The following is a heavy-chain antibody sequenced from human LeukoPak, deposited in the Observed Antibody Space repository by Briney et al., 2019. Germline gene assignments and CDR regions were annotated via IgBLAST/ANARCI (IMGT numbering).Heavy chain of an antibody. CDR1: GFTFSSSG. V-gene: IGHV3-30*18. D-gene: IGHD4-11*01. Sequence: QPGGSLRLSCAASGFTFSSSGMHWVRQAPGKGLEWVAVISYDGRSKYYGDSVKGRFTISRDNSKNTLYLQMNSLRAEDSAVYYCAKDLGYYSSYYYGMDVWGQGTTVTVSS. J-gene: IGHJ6*02. CDR3: AKDLGYYSSYYYGMDV. CDR2: ISYDGRSK.